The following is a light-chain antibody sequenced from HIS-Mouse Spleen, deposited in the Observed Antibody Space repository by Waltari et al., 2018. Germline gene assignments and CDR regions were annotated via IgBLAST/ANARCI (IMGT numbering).Light chain of an antibody. CDR2: KAS. Sequence: DIQMTKSPSTLSASVGHRVTITCRASQSISSWLAWYQQKPGKAPKLLIYKASSLESGVPSRFSGSGSGTEFTLTISSLQPDDFATYYCQQYNSYLTFGGGTKVEIK. V-gene: IGKV1-5*03. CDR1: QSISSW. CDR3: QQYNSYLT. J-gene: IGKJ4*01.